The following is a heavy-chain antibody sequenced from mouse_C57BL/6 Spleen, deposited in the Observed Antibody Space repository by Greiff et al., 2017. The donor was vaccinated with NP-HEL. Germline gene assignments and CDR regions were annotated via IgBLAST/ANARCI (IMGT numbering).Heavy chain of an antibody. J-gene: IGHJ1*03. CDR1: GFTFTDYY. D-gene: IGHD1-1*01. V-gene: IGHV7-3*01. CDR2: IRHKANGYTT. CDR3: ARYGATVVATWDWYFDV. Sequence: EVKVVESGGGLVQPGGSLSLSCAASGFTFTDYYMSWVRQPPGKALEWLGFIRHKANGYTTEYSASVKGRFTISRDNSQSILYLQMNALRAEDSATYYCARYGATVVATWDWYFDVWGTGTTVTVSS.